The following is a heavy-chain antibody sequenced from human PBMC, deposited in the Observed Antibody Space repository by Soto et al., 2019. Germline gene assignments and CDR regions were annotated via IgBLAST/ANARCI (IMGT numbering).Heavy chain of an antibody. CDR3: ARGMYCSGGSCYSHWLDP. J-gene: IGHJ5*02. D-gene: IGHD2-15*01. Sequence: QVQLQESGPGLVKPSETLSLTCTVSGGSISSYYWSWIRQPPGKGLECIGYMYYSGRTNYNPSLKSRVPISVDTSKNQFSLKLSSVTAADTAVYYCARGMYCSGGSCYSHWLDPWGQGTLVIVSS. CDR1: GGSISSYY. CDR2: MYYSGRT. V-gene: IGHV4-59*01.